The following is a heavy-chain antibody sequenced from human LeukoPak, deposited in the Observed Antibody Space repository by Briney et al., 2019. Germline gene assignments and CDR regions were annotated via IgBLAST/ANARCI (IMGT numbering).Heavy chain of an antibody. CDR3: ARHLGARQVAGDFDY. Sequence: GESLKISCKGSGYRFTSYWIGWVRQMPGKGLEWMGIIYPGDSDTRYSPSFQGQVTISADKSISTAYLQWSSLKASDTVMYYCARHLGARQVAGDFDYWGQGTLVTVSS. CDR1: GYRFTSYW. D-gene: IGHD6-19*01. J-gene: IGHJ4*02. V-gene: IGHV5-51*01. CDR2: IYPGDSDT.